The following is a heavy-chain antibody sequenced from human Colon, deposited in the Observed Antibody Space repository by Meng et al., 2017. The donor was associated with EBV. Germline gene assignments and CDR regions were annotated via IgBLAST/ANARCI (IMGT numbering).Heavy chain of an antibody. CDR1: GGSISSGNHY. CDR2: IYYSGST. J-gene: IGHJ2*01. CDR3: ASLYGDSSVWYLDL. V-gene: IGHV4-31*03. D-gene: IGHD4-17*01. Sequence: QVHLQESGPGLVKPSQTLSLTCTVSGGSISSGNHYWSWIRQHPGKGLEYIGYIYYSGSTYYNPSLKSRVIISVDTSKNQFSLRLNSVTAADTAVYYCASLYGDSSVWYLDLWGRGTLVTVFS.